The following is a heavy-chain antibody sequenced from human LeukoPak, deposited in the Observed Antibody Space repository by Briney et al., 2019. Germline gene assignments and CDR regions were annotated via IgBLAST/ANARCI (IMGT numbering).Heavy chain of an antibody. J-gene: IGHJ4*02. CDR1: GGSFRGYY. CDR2: IDDSGDT. Sequence: SETLSLTCAVYGGSFRGYYWTWVRQSPGKGLECIGRIDDSGDTKYNPSLKSRVTISVDTSKNQFSLNLSSVTAADTAVYYCARSLADLYFDSWGQGTLVTVSS. CDR3: ARSLADLYFDS. D-gene: IGHD6-19*01. V-gene: IGHV4-34*01.